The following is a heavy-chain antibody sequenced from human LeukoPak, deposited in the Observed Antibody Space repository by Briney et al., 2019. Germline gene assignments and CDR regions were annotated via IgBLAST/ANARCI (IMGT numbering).Heavy chain of an antibody. CDR3: ARGGKATVVTM. CDR1: GGPINSYY. CDR2: IYSSGST. J-gene: IGHJ4*02. D-gene: IGHD4-23*01. V-gene: IGHV4-4*07. Sequence: PSATLSLTCTVSGGPINSYYWSWIRQPAGKGLEWIGRIYSSGSTNYNPSLKSRVSMSVDTSKNQFSLKLTSVTAADTAVYHCARGGKATVVTMWGQGILVTVSS.